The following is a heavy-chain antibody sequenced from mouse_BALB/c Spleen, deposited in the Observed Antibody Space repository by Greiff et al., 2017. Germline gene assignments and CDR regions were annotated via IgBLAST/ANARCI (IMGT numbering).Heavy chain of an antibody. CDR2: IDPENGNT. D-gene: IGHD1-1*01. V-gene: IGHV14-1*02. J-gene: IGHJ3*01. CDR3: ATYYYGSSYEAY. Sequence: VQLKESGAELVRPGALVKLSCKASGFNIKDYYMHWVKQRPEQGLEWIGWIDPENGNTIYDPKFQGKASITADTSSNTAYLQLSSLTSEDTAVYYCATYYYGSSYEAYWGQGTLVTVSA. CDR1: GFNIKDYY.